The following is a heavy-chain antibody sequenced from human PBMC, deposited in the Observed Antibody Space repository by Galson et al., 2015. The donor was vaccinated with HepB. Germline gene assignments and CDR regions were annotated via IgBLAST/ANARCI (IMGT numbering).Heavy chain of an antibody. D-gene: IGHD6-13*01. CDR3: ARDLSSSWYIDY. CDR2: ISYDGSNK. CDR1: GFTFSSYA. Sequence: SLRLSCAASGFTFSSYAMHWVRQAPGKGLEWVAVISYDGSNKYYADSVKGRFTISRDNSKNTLYLQMNSLRAEDTAVYYCARDLSSSWYIDYWGQGTLVAVSS. V-gene: IGHV3-30-3*01. J-gene: IGHJ4*02.